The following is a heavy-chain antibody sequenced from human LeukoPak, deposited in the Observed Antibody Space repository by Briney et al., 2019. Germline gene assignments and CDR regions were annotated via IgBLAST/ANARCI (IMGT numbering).Heavy chain of an antibody. J-gene: IGHJ3*02. CDR1: GFTFSSYW. Sequence: GGSLRLSCAASGFTFSSYWMHWVRQAPGKGLVWVSRINSDGSSTSYADSVKGRFTISRDNAKNTLYLQMNSLRAEDTAVYYCARGYCGGDCYTGDAFDIWGQGTMVTASS. D-gene: IGHD2-21*02. CDR2: INSDGSST. CDR3: ARGYCGGDCYTGDAFDI. V-gene: IGHV3-74*01.